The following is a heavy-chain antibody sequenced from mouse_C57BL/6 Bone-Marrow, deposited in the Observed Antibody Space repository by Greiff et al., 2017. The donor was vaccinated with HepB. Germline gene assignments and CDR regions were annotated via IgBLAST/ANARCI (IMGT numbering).Heavy chain of an antibody. V-gene: IGHV1-55*01. Sequence: QVQLQQSGAELVKPGASVKMSCKASGYTFTSYWITWVKQRPGQGLEWIGDIYPGSGSTNYNEKFKSKATLTVDTSSSTAYMQLSSLTSEDSAVYYCARHDGYYAMDYWGQGTSVTVSS. CDR2: IYPGSGST. J-gene: IGHJ4*01. D-gene: IGHD2-3*01. CDR1: GYTFTSYW. CDR3: ARHDGYYAMDY.